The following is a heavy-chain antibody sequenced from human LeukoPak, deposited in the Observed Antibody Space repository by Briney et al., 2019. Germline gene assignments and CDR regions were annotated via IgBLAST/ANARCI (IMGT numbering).Heavy chain of an antibody. V-gene: IGHV3-7*05. CDR3: ARGEYYYDGGY. Sequence: GGSLRLSCAASGFTFNNYWMSWVRQAPGKGLEWVANIKQDGSERNYVDSVKGRFTIPRDNAKNSLYLQMNSLRAEDTAVYYCARGEYYYDGGYWGQGTLVTVSS. D-gene: IGHD3-22*01. J-gene: IGHJ4*02. CDR1: GFTFNNYW. CDR2: IKQDGSER.